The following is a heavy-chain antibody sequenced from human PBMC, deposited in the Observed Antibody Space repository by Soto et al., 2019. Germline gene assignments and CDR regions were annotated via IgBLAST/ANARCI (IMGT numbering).Heavy chain of an antibody. CDR1: GYALTELS. CDR2: FDPEDGET. CDR3: ATGCSGGSCYSENWFDP. Sequence: ASVKVSCKVSGYALTELSMHWVRQAPGKGLEWMGGFDPEDGETIYAQKFQGRVTMTEDTSTDTAYMELSSLRSEDTAVYYCATGCSGGSCYSENWFDPWRQGTLVTVSS. J-gene: IGHJ5*02. V-gene: IGHV1-24*01. D-gene: IGHD2-15*01.